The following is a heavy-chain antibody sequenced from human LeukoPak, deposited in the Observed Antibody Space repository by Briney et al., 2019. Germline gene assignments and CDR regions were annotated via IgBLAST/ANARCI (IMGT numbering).Heavy chain of an antibody. CDR3: AGTAFGAFDI. CDR2: IYYSGST. J-gene: IGHJ3*02. V-gene: IGHV4-59*01. CDR1: GGSISSYY. Sequence: SETLSLTCTVSGGSISSYYWSWIRQPQGKGLEWIGYIYYSGSTNYNPSLKSRVTISVDTSKNQFSLKLSSVTAADTAVYYCAGTAFGAFDIWGQGTMVTVSS. D-gene: IGHD5-18*01.